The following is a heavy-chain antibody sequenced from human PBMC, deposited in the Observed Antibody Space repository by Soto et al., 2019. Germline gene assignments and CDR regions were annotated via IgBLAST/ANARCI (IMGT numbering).Heavy chain of an antibody. D-gene: IGHD3-22*01. CDR1: GGSVSSGSYY. J-gene: IGHJ4*02. V-gene: IGHV4-61*01. CDR2: IYYSGST. Sequence: SETLSLTCTVSGGSVSSGSYYWSWIRQPPGKGLEWIGYIYYSGSTNYNPSLKSRVTISVDTSKNQFSLKLSSVTAADTAVYYCAYYYDSSGYYNYWGQGTLVTVSS. CDR3: AYYYDSSGYYNY.